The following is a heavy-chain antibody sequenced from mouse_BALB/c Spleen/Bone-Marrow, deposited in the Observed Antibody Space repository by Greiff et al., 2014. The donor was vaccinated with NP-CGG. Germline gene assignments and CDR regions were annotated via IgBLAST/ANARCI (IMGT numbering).Heavy chain of an antibody. CDR1: GYIFTSYW. CDR2: IYPYDSET. D-gene: IGHD2-1*01. V-gene: IGHV1-61*01. Sequence: QVQLQQSGAELVRPGASVKLSCKASGYIFTSYWMNWVKQRPGQGLEWIGRIYPYDSETYYNQKFKDKAKLTVDKSSSTAYMQRSGLTSHNTANSDGARLYYGKCPLYYFDYWGQGTTLTVSS. J-gene: IGHJ2*01. CDR3: ARLYYGKCPLYYFDY.